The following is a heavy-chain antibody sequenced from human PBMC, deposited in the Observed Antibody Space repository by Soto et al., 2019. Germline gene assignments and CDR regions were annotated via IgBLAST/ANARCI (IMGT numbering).Heavy chain of an antibody. CDR3: AREHSSSWRFDY. J-gene: IGHJ4*02. Sequence: QVQLVQSGAEVKKPGASVKVSCKASGYTFTSYHINWVRHATGQGLEWMGWMNPNSGNTGYAQKFQGRVTMTRNTSISTAYMELSSLRSEDTAVYYCAREHSSSWRFDYWGQGTLVTVSS. V-gene: IGHV1-8*01. CDR1: GYTFTSYH. D-gene: IGHD6-13*01. CDR2: MNPNSGNT.